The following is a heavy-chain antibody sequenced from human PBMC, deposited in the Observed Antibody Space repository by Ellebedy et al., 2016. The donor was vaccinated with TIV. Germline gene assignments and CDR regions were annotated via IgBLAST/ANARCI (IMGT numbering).Heavy chain of an antibody. CDR3: GKDLTPGGLEV. Sequence: SLKISXVASGFTFRSYAMHWVRQTPGKGLEWVSGIYLAHGGTDYADSVRGRFTISRDNAKNSLYLQMNSLRVEDTAVYYCGKDLTPGGLEVWGQGTTVTVSS. CDR1: GFTFRSYA. D-gene: IGHD2-2*01. V-gene: IGHV3-9*01. CDR2: IYLAHGGT. J-gene: IGHJ6*02.